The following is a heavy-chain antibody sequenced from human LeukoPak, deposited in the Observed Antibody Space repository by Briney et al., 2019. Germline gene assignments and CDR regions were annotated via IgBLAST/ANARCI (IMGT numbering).Heavy chain of an antibody. V-gene: IGHV1-46*01. CDR3: ARNVVTGIAAASAPYYFDY. Sequence: AASVKVSCKASGYTFTSYYMHWVRQAPAQGLEWMGIINPSGCSTSYAQKCQGTVTMTRDTSTSTVYMELSSLRSEDTAVYYCARNVVTGIAAASAPYYFDYWGQGTLVTVSS. J-gene: IGHJ4*02. CDR1: GYTFTSYY. D-gene: IGHD6-13*01. CDR2: INPSGCST.